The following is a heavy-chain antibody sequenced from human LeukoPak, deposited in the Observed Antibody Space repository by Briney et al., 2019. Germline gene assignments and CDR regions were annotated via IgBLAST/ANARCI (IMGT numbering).Heavy chain of an antibody. Sequence: PSETLSLTCTVSGGSINNFFWNWVRQSPGKGLEWIGYVDHSGNTKYNPSLWSRVTMFVDTSNNQFSLRLTSLTAADTAVYYCARVPWKFEPFDIWGQGTKVTVSS. D-gene: IGHD1-1*01. CDR3: ARVPWKFEPFDI. V-gene: IGHV4-59*01. J-gene: IGHJ3*02. CDR1: GGSINNFF. CDR2: VDHSGNT.